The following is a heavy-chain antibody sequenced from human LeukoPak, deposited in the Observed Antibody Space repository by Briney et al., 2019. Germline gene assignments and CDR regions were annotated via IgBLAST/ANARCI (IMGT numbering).Heavy chain of an antibody. Sequence: GASVKVSCKASGYTFTDYYLHWVRQAPGQGLEWMGWINPNSGDTDYAQKFQGRVTMTRDTSISTAYMELSRLRYDDTAVYYCARDMDTGPGLFDYWGQGTLVTVSS. V-gene: IGHV1-2*02. J-gene: IGHJ4*02. CDR3: ARDMDTGPGLFDY. D-gene: IGHD5-18*01. CDR1: GYTFTDYY. CDR2: INPNSGDT.